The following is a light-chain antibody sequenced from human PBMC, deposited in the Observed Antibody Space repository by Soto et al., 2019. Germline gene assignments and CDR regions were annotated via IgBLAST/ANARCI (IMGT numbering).Light chain of an antibody. V-gene: IGLV2-14*01. J-gene: IGLJ3*02. Sequence: QSALTQPASVSGSPGQSITISCTGTSSDVGGYNYVSWYQQHPGKAPKLMIYEVSNRPSGVSNRFSGSQSGNTASLTTSQPQAEYQADYYSSSYTSSSTWVFGGGTKDTVL. CDR3: SSYTSSSTWV. CDR2: EVS. CDR1: SSDVGGYNY.